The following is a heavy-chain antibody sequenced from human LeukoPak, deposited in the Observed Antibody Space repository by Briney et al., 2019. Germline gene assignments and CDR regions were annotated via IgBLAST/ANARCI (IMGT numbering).Heavy chain of an antibody. J-gene: IGHJ6*03. CDR1: GYTFTSYY. V-gene: IGHV1-2*02. D-gene: IGHD5-18*01. CDR2: INPNSGGT. Sequence: ASVKVSCKASGYTFTSYYMHWVRQAPGQGLEWMGWINPNSGGTNYAQKFQGRVTMTRDTSISTAYMELSRLRSDDTAVYYCARDGGTAMVTYYYYMDVWGKGTTVTVSS. CDR3: ARDGGTAMVTYYYYMDV.